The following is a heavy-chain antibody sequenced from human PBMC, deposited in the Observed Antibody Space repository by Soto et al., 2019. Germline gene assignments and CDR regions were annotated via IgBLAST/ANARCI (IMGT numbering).Heavy chain of an antibody. CDR3: ARDGNFVLRGYSFGFDF. CDR1: GYIFTDFH. V-gene: IGHV1-2*06. D-gene: IGHD5-18*01. Sequence: ASVKVSCKTSGYIFTDFHVHWVRQAPGQGLEWMGRMNVDTGGTTYAQKFQGRVTMTRDTSISTAYMEVTNVKSDDTAIYYCARDGNFVLRGYSFGFDFWGQGTRVTVSS. J-gene: IGHJ4*02. CDR2: MNVDTGGT.